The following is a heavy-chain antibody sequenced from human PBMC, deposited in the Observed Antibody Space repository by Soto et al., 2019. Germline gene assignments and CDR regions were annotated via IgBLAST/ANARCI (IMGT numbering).Heavy chain of an antibody. V-gene: IGHV2-5*02. D-gene: IGHD6-25*01. J-gene: IGHJ3*01. CDR3: AHAYGGTGWPKDAFEV. CDR1: GFSLSADGVG. CDR2: IYWDDDK. Sequence: QITLKESGPTLVKPTQTLTLTCTFSGFSLSADGVGVGWIRQPPGKALEWLALIYWDDDKRYRPSLKSRLTSPTHPSKNPVFPTIPNMDPVDTATYSCAHAYGGTGWPKDAFEVWGQGTLVTVSS.